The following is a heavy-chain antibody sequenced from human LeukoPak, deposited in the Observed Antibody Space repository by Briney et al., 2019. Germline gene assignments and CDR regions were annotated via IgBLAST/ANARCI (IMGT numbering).Heavy chain of an antibody. Sequence: GGSLRLSCAASGFTFDDYAMHWVRQAPGKGLEWVSGISWNSGRINYADSVKGRFTISRDNAKNSLYPQMNSLRVGDMALYYCARDGGLQAYYFDYWGQGTLVTVSS. D-gene: IGHD2-21*02. CDR2: ISWNSGRI. V-gene: IGHV3-9*03. J-gene: IGHJ4*02. CDR1: GFTFDDYA. CDR3: ARDGGLQAYYFDY.